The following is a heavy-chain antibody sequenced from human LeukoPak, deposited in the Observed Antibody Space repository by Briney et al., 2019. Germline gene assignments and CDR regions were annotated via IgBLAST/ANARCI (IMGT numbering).Heavy chain of an antibody. J-gene: IGHJ3*02. CDR3: ARDLGPAYAFDI. CDR1: GFTFDDYA. V-gene: IGHV3-9*01. Sequence: GRSLRLSCAASGFTFDDYAMHWVRQAPGKGLEWVSGISWNSGSIGYADSVKGRFTISRDNAKNTLYLQMNSLRAEDTAVYYCARDLGPAYAFDIWGQGTMVTVSS. CDR2: ISWNSGSI.